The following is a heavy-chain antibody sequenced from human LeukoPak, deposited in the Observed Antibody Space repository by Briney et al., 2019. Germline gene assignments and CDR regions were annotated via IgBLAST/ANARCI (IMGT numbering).Heavy chain of an antibody. CDR2: MNPNSGNT. V-gene: IGHV1-8*01. D-gene: IGHD2-2*01. CDR1: GYTFTSYD. Sequence: ASVKVSCKASGYTFTSYDINWVRQATGQGLEWMGWMNPNSGNTGLAQKFQGRVTMTRNTSISTAYMELSSLRSEDTAVYYCARGPTQVVVLGYYYMDVWGKGTTVTVSS. CDR3: ARGPTQVVVLGYYYMDV. J-gene: IGHJ6*03.